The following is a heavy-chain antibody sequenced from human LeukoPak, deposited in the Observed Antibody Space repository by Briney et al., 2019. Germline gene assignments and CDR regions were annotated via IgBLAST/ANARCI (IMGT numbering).Heavy chain of an antibody. D-gene: IGHD4/OR15-4a*01. J-gene: IGHJ4*02. CDR1: GGSFSGYY. Sequence: SETLSLTCAVYGGSFSGYYWSWIRQPAGKGLEWIGRIYTGGSTNYNPSFKSRLTISIDKSKNQFSLKLTSVTAADSAVYFCARGPLLGDDYDPPFRYWGQGTLVTVSS. V-gene: IGHV4-59*10. CDR2: IYTGGST. CDR3: ARGPLLGDDYDPPFRY.